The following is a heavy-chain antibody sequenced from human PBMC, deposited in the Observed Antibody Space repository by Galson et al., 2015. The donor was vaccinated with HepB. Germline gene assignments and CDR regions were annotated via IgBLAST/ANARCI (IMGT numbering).Heavy chain of an antibody. Sequence: SLRLSCAASGFTFSSYWMHWVRQAPGKGLVWVSRINSDGSSTSYADSVKGRFTISRDNAKNTLYLQMNSLRAEDTAVYYCARGGDGYNFIDYWGQGTLVTVSS. CDR2: INSDGSST. D-gene: IGHD5-24*01. J-gene: IGHJ4*02. CDR3: ARGGDGYNFIDY. CDR1: GFTFSSYW. V-gene: IGHV3-74*01.